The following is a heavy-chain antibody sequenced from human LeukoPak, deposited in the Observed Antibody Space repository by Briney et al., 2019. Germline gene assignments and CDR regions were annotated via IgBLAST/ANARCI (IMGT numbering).Heavy chain of an antibody. CDR1: GFTFSSYS. Sequence: AGGSLRLSCAASGFTFSSYSMNWVRQAPGKGLEWVSSISSSSSYIYYADSVKGRFTISRDNAKNSLYLQMNSLRAEDTAVYYCARVGSTGWYYMDVWGKGTTVTISS. CDR2: ISSSSSYI. D-gene: IGHD6-19*01. CDR3: ARVGSTGWYYMDV. V-gene: IGHV3-21*01. J-gene: IGHJ6*03.